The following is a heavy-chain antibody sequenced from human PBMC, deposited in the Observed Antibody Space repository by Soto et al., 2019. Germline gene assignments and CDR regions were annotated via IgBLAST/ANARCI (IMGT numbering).Heavy chain of an antibody. CDR2: INPNSGGA. CDR1: GYTFTGYY. CDR3: ARDYYGGSASYGLEF. V-gene: IGHV1-2*04. J-gene: IGHJ3*01. D-gene: IGHD3-10*01. Sequence: QVHLVQSGAEVKKPGASVTVSCRASGYTFTGYYIHWVRQVPGQGLEWMGWINPNSGGANIAQKFQGWGTMTRDTTTTTTHLELSRLRSYETAVYYCARDYYGGSASYGLEFWGQGTMVTVAA.